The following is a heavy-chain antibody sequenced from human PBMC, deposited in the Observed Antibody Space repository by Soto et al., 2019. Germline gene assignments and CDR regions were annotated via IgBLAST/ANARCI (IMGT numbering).Heavy chain of an antibody. CDR2: INHSGST. J-gene: IGHJ5*02. D-gene: IGHD3-10*01. Sequence: QVQLQQWGAGLLKPSETLSLTCAVYGGSFSGYYWSWIRQPPGKGLEWIGEINHSGSTNYNPSLKSRVTISVDTSISTAYMELSRLRSDDTAVYYCARGQPEGLWFGELWARVNNWFDPWGQGTLVTVSS. CDR3: ARGQPEGLWFGELWARVNNWFDP. V-gene: IGHV4-34*01. CDR1: GGSFSGYY.